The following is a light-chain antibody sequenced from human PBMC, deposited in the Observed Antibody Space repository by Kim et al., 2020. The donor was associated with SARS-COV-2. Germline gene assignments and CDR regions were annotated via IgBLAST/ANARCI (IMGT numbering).Light chain of an antibody. CDR3: QRWTI. V-gene: IGKV3-11*01. Sequence: EIVLTQSPATLSLSPGETATLSCRASQSVSKSLAWYQQKPGQAPRLLIYDAFYRATGIPARFSGSASETDFTLTINSLEPEDVAVYFCQRWTIFGGGTKVDIK. CDR2: DAF. J-gene: IGKJ4*01. CDR1: QSVSKS.